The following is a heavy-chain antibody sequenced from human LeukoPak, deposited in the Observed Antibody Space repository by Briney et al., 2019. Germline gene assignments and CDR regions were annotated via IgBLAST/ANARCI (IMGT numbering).Heavy chain of an antibody. V-gene: IGHV3-53*01. Sequence: PGGSLRLSCAASGFTVSSNYMSWVRQAPGKGLEWVSIFYRGGSTYYADSVKGRFTISRDNSKHTLYLQMNSLRAEDTAIYYCAKDVDDSSGYYYIFNSWGQGTLVTVSS. CDR3: AKDVDDSSGYYYIFNS. CDR2: FYRGGST. CDR1: GFTVSSNY. D-gene: IGHD3-22*01. J-gene: IGHJ4*02.